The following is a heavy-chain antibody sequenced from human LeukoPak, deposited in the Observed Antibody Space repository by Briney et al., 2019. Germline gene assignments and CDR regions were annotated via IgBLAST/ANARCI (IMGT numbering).Heavy chain of an antibody. D-gene: IGHD3-22*01. CDR1: GGSISSYY. Sequence: SETLSLTCTVSGGSISSYYWSWIRQPPGKGLEWIGYIYYSGSTNYNPSLKSRVTISVDTSKNQFSLKLSSVTAADTAVYYCARSIVNYYDSSTYFDYWGQGTLVTVSS. V-gene: IGHV4-59*08. CDR3: ARSIVNYYDSSTYFDY. CDR2: IYYSGST. J-gene: IGHJ4*02.